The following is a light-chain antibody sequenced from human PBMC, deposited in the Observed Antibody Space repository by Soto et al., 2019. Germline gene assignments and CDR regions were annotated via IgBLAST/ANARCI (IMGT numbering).Light chain of an antibody. CDR1: SSNIGAGYD. J-gene: IGLJ2*01. V-gene: IGLV1-40*01. Sequence: QSVLTQPPSVSGAPGQRVTISCTGSSSNIGAGYDVHWYQQLPGTAPKLLVHGNTDRPSGVPDRFSGSKSGTSAFLAITGLQAEDEPDYYCQSYASSLSVGLFGGGTKLTVL. CDR2: GNT. CDR3: QSYASSLSVGL.